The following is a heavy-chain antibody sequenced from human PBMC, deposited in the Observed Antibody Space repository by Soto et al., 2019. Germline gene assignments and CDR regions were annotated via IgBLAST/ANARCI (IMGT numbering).Heavy chain of an antibody. CDR2: VGRFGNT. CDR3: AKEGRLRSPAGDYFDS. V-gene: IGHV3-23*01. J-gene: IGHJ4*02. D-gene: IGHD3-10*01. Sequence: PGGSLRLSCAASGFTFSDYGMSWVRQTPGKGLEWVAAVGRFGNTYYRDSVRGRFTISRDDSRNTVYLQMNRLRVEDTAVYFCAKEGRLRSPAGDYFDSWAQGSLVTVSS. CDR1: GFTFSDYG.